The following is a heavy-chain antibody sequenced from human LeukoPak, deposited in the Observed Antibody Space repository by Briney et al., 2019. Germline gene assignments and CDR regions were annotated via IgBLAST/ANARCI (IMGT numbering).Heavy chain of an antibody. V-gene: IGHV3-53*01. CDR3: ARERGRGRDSPWFDY. J-gene: IGHJ4*02. CDR1: GSTVSSNY. D-gene: IGHD1-26*01. Sequence: GGSLRLSCAASGSTVSSNYMSWVRQAPGKGLEWVSVIYSGGSTYYADSVKGRFTISRDNSKNTLYLQMNSLRAEDTAVYYCARERGRGRDSPWFDYWGQGTLVTVSS. CDR2: IYSGGST.